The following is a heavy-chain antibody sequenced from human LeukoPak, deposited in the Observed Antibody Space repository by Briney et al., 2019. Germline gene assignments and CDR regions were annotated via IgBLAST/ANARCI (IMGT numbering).Heavy chain of an antibody. D-gene: IGHD2-2*01. J-gene: IGHJ6*03. CDR3: ARSVIVPAIVADYYTYMDV. Sequence: SETLSLTCAVSGYSISSNYYWGWIRQPPGKGLEWIGVIYHRGNTDYNPSLQSRVTISIGTSKNEFSLKVNSVTAADTAVYYCARSVIVPAIVADYYTYMDVWGRGISVTVSS. V-gene: IGHV4-38-2*01. CDR1: GYSISSNYY. CDR2: IYHRGNT.